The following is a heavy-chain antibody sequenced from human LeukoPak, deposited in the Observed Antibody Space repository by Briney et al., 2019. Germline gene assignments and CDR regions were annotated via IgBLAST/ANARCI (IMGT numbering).Heavy chain of an antibody. J-gene: IGHJ6*04. Sequence: ASVKVSCKASGYTFTGFYMHWVRQAPGQGLEWMGWINPNRGGTNYAQKFQGWVPMTRDTSISTAYMELSRLRSDDTAVYYCARSSGIAVAGTDYYYGMDVWGKGTTVTVSS. D-gene: IGHD6-19*01. CDR2: INPNRGGT. V-gene: IGHV1-2*04. CDR3: ARSSGIAVAGTDYYYGMDV. CDR1: GYTFTGFY.